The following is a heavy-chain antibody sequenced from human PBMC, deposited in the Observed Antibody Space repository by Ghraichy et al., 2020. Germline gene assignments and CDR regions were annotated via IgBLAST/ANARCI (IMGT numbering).Heavy chain of an antibody. CDR1: GYTLTELS. CDR3: ATDRPWGGNQWFGELDY. V-gene: IGHV1-24*01. D-gene: IGHD3-10*01. Sequence: ASVKVSCKVSGYTLTELSMHWVRQAPGKGLEWMGGFDPEDGETIYAQKFQGRVTMTEDTSTDTAYMELSSLRSEDTAVYYCATDRPWGGNQWFGELDYWGQGTLVTVSS. CDR2: FDPEDGET. J-gene: IGHJ4*02.